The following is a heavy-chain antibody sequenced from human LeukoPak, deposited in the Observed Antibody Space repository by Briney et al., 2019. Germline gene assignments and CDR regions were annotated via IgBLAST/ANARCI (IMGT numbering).Heavy chain of an antibody. V-gene: IGHV4-30-4*01. J-gene: IGHJ4*02. CDR1: GGSISSGDYS. CDR3: ARVVAYDFWSGYSPPVYYFDY. CDR2: IYYSRST. Sequence: PSETLSLTCTVSGGSISSGDYSWSWIRQPPGKGLEWIGYIYYSRSTYYNPSLKSRVTISVDTSKNQFSLKLSSVTAADTAVYYCARVVAYDFWSGYSPPVYYFDYWGQGTLVTVSS. D-gene: IGHD3-3*01.